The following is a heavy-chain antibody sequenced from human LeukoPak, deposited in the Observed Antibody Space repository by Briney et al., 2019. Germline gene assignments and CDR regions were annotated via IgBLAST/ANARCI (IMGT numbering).Heavy chain of an antibody. J-gene: IGHJ4*02. CDR3: ARDGEQWLVDLFDY. CDR1: GFTFSSYS. D-gene: IGHD6-19*01. CDR2: ISSSSSCI. Sequence: KPGGSLRLSCAASGFTFSSYSMNWVRQAPGKGLEWVSSISSSSSCIYYADSVKGRFTISRDNAKNSLYLQMNSLRAEDTAVYYCARDGEQWLVDLFDYWGQGTLVTVSS. V-gene: IGHV3-21*01.